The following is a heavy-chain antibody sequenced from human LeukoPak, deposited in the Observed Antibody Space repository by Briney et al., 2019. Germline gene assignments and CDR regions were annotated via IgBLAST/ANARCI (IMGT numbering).Heavy chain of an antibody. J-gene: IGHJ4*02. V-gene: IGHV3-23*01. D-gene: IGHD1-26*01. Sequence: GGSLRLSCAASGFTFSHAWMSWVRQAPGKGLEWVSAISGSGGSTYYADSVKGRFTISRDNSKNTLYLQMNSLRAEDTAVYYCARARGSYRNPFDYWGQGTLVTVSS. CDR3: ARARGSYRNPFDY. CDR2: ISGSGGST. CDR1: GFTFSHAW.